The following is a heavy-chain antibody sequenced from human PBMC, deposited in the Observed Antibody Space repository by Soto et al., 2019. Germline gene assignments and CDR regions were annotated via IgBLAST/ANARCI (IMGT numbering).Heavy chain of an antibody. CDR2: IYHSGST. CDR1: GGSISSGGYS. Sequence: PSETLSLTCAVSGGSISSGGYSWSWIRQPPGKGLEWIGYIYHSGSTYYNPSLKSRVTISVDRSKNQFSLKLSSVTAADTAVYYCARAGFFASSGYFDYWGQGTLVTVSS. CDR3: ARAGFFASSGYFDY. J-gene: IGHJ4*02. V-gene: IGHV4-30-2*01. D-gene: IGHD3-22*01.